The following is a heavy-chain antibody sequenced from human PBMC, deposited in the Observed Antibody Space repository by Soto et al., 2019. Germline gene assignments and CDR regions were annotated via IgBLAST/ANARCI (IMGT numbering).Heavy chain of an antibody. J-gene: IGHJ3*02. CDR2: IIPIFGTA. Sequence: QVQLVQSGAEVKKPGSSVKVSCKASGGTFSSYAISWVRQAPGQGLEWMGGIIPIFGTANYAQKFQGRVTIPADESTSTAYMELGSLRSEDTAVYYCARGRDGYTHGAFDIWGQGTMVTVSS. CDR3: ARGRDGYTHGAFDI. D-gene: IGHD5-12*01. V-gene: IGHV1-69*01. CDR1: GGTFSSYA.